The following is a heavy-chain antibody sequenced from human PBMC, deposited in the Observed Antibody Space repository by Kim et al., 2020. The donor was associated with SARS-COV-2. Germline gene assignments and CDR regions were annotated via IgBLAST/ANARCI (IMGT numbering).Heavy chain of an antibody. V-gene: IGHV4-34*01. CDR1: GGSFSGYY. D-gene: IGHD5-18*01. Sequence: SETLSLTCAVYGGSFSGYYWSWIRQPPGKGLEWIGEINHSGSTNYNPSLKSRVTISVDTSKNQFSLKLSSVTAADTAVYYCARVYKRGYSFYYYYGMDVWGQGTTVTVSS. CDR3: ARVYKRGYSFYYYYGMDV. CDR2: INHSGST. J-gene: IGHJ6*02.